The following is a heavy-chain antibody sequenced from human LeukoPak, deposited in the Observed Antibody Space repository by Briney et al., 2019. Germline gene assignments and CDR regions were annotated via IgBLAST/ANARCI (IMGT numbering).Heavy chain of an antibody. Sequence: GGSLRLSCAASGFTFSDAWMNWVRQAPGKGLEWVGRIKSKTDGGTTDYDATVKGRFTISRDDSKNTLYLQMNSLKSEDTALYYCTTDPTPNYYYDSSGYYILNSLGYWGQGTLVTVSS. D-gene: IGHD3-22*01. CDR2: IKSKTDGGTT. J-gene: IGHJ4*02. V-gene: IGHV3-15*01. CDR3: TTDPTPNYYYDSSGYYILNSLGY. CDR1: GFTFSDAW.